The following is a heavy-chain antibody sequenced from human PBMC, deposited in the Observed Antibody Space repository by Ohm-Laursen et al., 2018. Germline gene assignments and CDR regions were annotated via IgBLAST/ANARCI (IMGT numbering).Heavy chain of an antibody. CDR1: GGSFSGYY. CDR2: INHSGST. J-gene: IGHJ4*02. D-gene: IGHD2-2*01. Sequence: TLSLTCAVYGGSFSGYYWSWIRQPPGKGLEWIGKINHSGSTNYNSSLKSRVTMSVYTSKNQFSLKLSSVTAADTAVYYCANLNCSSTSCYDYWGQGTLVTVSS. CDR3: ANLNCSSTSCYDY. V-gene: IGHV4-34*01.